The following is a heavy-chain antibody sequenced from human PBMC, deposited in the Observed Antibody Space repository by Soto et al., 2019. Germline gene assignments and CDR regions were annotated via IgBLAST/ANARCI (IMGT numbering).Heavy chain of an antibody. Sequence: PGGSLRLSCEASGFTLSSYWMSWIRQAPGKGLEWVANTRQDGGQSYLVDSVQGRFTISRDNAKNLVYLQMNSLRAEDTAVYYCVRGGSTGWHFDSWGQGTLVTVSS. J-gene: IGHJ4*02. CDR1: GFTLSSYW. CDR2: TRQDGGQS. CDR3: VRGGSTGWHFDS. V-gene: IGHV3-7*01. D-gene: IGHD6-19*01.